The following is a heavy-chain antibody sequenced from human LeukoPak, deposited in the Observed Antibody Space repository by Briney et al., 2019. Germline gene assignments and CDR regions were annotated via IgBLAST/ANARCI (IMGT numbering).Heavy chain of an antibody. V-gene: IGHV3-23*01. CDR3: AKDDYCGGDCIPPEYFQH. CDR1: GFTFSSYA. CDR2: ISGSGGST. J-gene: IGHJ1*01. D-gene: IGHD2-21*02. Sequence: GGSLRLSCAASGFTFSSYAMSWVRQAPGKGREWVSAISGSGGSTYYADSVKGRFTISRDNSKNTLYLQMNSLRAEDTAVYYCAKDDYCGGDCIPPEYFQHWGQVTLVTVSS.